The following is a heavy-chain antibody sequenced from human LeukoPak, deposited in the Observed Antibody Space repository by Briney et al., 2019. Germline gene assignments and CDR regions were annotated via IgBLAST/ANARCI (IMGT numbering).Heavy chain of an antibody. CDR2: IYTGDNT. J-gene: IGHJ4*02. Sequence: GGSLRLSCAASGFTFSDYYMNWVRQAPGKGLEWVSMIYTGDNTFYADSVKGRFTISRDNSKNTLDLQMNSLRAEDTAVYYCARRGHGYGSPFDYWGQGTLVTVSS. D-gene: IGHD5-18*01. CDR1: GFTFSDYY. CDR3: ARRGHGYGSPFDY. V-gene: IGHV3-66*04.